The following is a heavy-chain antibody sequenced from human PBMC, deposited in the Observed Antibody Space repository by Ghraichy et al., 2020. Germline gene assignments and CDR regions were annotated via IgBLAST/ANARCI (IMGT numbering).Heavy chain of an antibody. CDR1: GFTFSSYS. Sequence: GESLNISCVVSGFTFSSYSMVWVRQAPGKGLEWVSHIAPSATTIDYADSVKGRFTISRDNAKKSLYLQMDSLRDEDTAVYYCARDADWAFDYWGQGIQVTVSS. CDR2: IAPSATTI. J-gene: IGHJ4*02. D-gene: IGHD3-9*01. V-gene: IGHV3-48*02. CDR3: ARDADWAFDY.